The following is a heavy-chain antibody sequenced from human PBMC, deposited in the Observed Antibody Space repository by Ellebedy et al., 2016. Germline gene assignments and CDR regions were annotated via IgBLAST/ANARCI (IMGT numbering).Heavy chain of an antibody. CDR3: RQGHYADL. CDR2: ISAGSDTT. Sequence: GESLKISXTASGFNFNTFFMSWVRQAPGKGLEWVSTISAGSDTTRLADSVKGRFTISRDSSKNSVYLRMNNLRVEDTAVYYCRQGHYADLWGQGTLVTVSS. D-gene: IGHD4-17*01. CDR1: GFNFNTFF. J-gene: IGHJ4*02. V-gene: IGHV3-23*01.